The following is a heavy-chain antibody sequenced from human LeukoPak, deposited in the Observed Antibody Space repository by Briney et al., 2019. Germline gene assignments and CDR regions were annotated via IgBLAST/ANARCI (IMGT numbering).Heavy chain of an antibody. J-gene: IGHJ4*02. D-gene: IGHD3-10*01. Sequence: GGSLRLSCAASGFTFSSYAMSWVRQAPGKGLEWVSAISGSGGSTYYADSVKGRFTISRDNSKNTLYLQMNSLRAEGTAVYYCAKETLAHYYGSGSYSDYWGQGTLVTVSS. CDR2: ISGSGGST. CDR3: AKETLAHYYGSGSYSDY. CDR1: GFTFSSYA. V-gene: IGHV3-23*01.